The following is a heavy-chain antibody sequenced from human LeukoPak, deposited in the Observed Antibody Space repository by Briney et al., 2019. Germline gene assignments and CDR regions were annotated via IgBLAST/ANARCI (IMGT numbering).Heavy chain of an antibody. D-gene: IGHD1-1*01. Sequence: GGSLRLSCAASGFTFDDHGMSWVRQAPGKGLEWVSGINWNGGSTGYADSVKGRFTISRDNAKNSLYLQMNSLRAEDTALYYCARGKYPDNDDSMDVWGKGTTVIVSS. CDR2: INWNGGST. V-gene: IGHV3-20*04. CDR3: ARGKYPDNDDSMDV. J-gene: IGHJ6*03. CDR1: GFTFDDHG.